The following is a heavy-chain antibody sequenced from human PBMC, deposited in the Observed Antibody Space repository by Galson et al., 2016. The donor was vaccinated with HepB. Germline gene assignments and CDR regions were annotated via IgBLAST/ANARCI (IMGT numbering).Heavy chain of an antibody. V-gene: IGHV5-51*01. CDR2: IYPGDSDT. J-gene: IGHJ4*02. CDR1: GYGFTIYW. D-gene: IGHD4-17*01. CDR3: ARHDYGDSPADY. Sequence: QSGAEVKEPGEPLKISCEVSGYGFTIYWIGWVRQMPGKGLEWMGSIYPGDSDTKYGPSFQGLVTISADRSINTAYLQWSSLKASDTAMYYCARHDYGDSPADYWGQGTPVTVSS.